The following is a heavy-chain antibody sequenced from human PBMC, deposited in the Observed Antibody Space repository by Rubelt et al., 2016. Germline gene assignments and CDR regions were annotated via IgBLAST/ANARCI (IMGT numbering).Heavy chain of an antibody. V-gene: IGHV4-39*01. CDR3: ARLKYDSSGYFLWFDP. D-gene: IGHD3-22*01. Sequence: QLQLQESGPGLVKPSETLSLTCTVSGGSISSSNYYWAWIRQPPGKGLEWIGNIYYGGSTFYNRSFMSGVTLSVDRSKDQFSLTLNAVTAADTAVYYCARLKYDSSGYFLWFDPWGQGTLVTVSS. J-gene: IGHJ5*02. CDR2: IYYGGST. CDR1: GGSISSSNYY.